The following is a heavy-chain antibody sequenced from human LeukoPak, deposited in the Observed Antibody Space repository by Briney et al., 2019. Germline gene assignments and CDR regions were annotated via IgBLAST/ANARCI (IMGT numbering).Heavy chain of an antibody. V-gene: IGHV4-59*01. CDR1: GGSISSYY. CDR3: ARSGRGAAVNFDY. Sequence: PSETLSLTCTVSGGSISSYYWSWIRQPPGKGLEWIGYIYYSGSTNYNPSLKSRVTISVDTSKNQFSLKLSSVTAADTAVYYCARSGRGAAVNFDYWGQGTLVTVSS. J-gene: IGHJ4*02. D-gene: IGHD1-26*01. CDR2: IYYSGST.